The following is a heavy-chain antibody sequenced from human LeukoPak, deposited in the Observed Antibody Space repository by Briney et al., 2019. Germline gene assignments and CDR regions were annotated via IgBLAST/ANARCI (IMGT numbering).Heavy chain of an antibody. D-gene: IGHD3-9*01. V-gene: IGHV4-34*01. CDR2: INHSGST. Sequence: SETLSLTCAVYGGSFSGYYWSWIRQPPGKGLEWIGEINHSGSTNYNPSLKSRVTISVDTSKNQFSLKLSSVTAADTAVYYCARHLGLLRYFDWLLRVGYVDYWGQGTLVTVSS. J-gene: IGHJ4*02. CDR3: ARHLGLLRYFDWLLRVGYVDY. CDR1: GGSFSGYY.